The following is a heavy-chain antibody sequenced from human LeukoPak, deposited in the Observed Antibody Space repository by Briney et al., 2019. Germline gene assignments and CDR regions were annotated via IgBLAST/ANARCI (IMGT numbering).Heavy chain of an antibody. CDR1: GGSFSDYY. V-gene: IGHV4-34*01. CDR2: IKHSGST. CDR3: ARGSGYYYYYYMDV. J-gene: IGHJ6*03. Sequence: PSETLSLTCTVYGGSFSDYYWSWIRQSPGKGLEWIGEIKHSGSTNYNPSLKSRVSISVDTSKNQFSLKLSSVTAADTAVYYCARGSGYYYYYYMDVWDKGTTVTVSS.